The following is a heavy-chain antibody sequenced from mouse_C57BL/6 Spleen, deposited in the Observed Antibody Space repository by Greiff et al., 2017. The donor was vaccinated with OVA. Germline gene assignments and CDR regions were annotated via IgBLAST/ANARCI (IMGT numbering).Heavy chain of an antibody. CDR2: INPNNGGT. V-gene: IGHV1-18*01. D-gene: IGHD1-1*01. CDR3: ARADTTVVGAMDY. Sequence: EVQLQESGPELVKPGASVKIPCKASGYTFTDYNMDWVKQSHGKSLEWIGDINPNNGGTIYNQKFKGKATLTVDKSSSTAYMELRSLTSEDTAVYYCARADTTVVGAMDYWGQGTSVTVSS. J-gene: IGHJ4*01. CDR1: GYTFTDYN.